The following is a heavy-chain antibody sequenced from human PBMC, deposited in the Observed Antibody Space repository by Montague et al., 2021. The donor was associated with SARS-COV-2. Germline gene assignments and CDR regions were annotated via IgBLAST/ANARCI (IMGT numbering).Heavy chain of an antibody. V-gene: IGHV4-61*02. Sequence: TLSLTCTVSGGSISSGSYYWSWIRQPAGKGLEWIGRIYTSGSTNYTPSLKSRVTISVDTSKNQFSLKLSSVTAADTAVYYCARADFWSGFRYFDYWGQGTLVTVSS. CDR1: GGSISSGSYY. D-gene: IGHD3-3*01. CDR2: IYTSGST. J-gene: IGHJ4*02. CDR3: ARADFWSGFRYFDY.